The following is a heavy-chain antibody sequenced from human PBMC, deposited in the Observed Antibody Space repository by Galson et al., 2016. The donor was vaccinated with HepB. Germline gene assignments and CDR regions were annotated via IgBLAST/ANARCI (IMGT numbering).Heavy chain of an antibody. V-gene: IGHV1-18*01. D-gene: IGHD2-21*01. Sequence: SVKVSCKASGYTFANSGISWVRQAPGQGLEWMGWISAYNGYTNSAQKIQGRVTMTTDTSTSTAYMELRSLTSDDTAVYYCARGGLQGGMDVWGQGTAVTVSS. J-gene: IGHJ6*02. CDR3: ARGGLQGGMDV. CDR1: GYTFANSG. CDR2: ISAYNGYT.